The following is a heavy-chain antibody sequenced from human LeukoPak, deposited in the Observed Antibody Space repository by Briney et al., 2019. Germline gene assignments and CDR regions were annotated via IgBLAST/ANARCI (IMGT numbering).Heavy chain of an antibody. CDR1: GFTFSSYE. V-gene: IGHV3-48*03. Sequence: PGGSLRLSCAASGFTFSSYEMNWVRQAPGKGLKWVSYISSSGSTIYYADSVKGRFTISRDNAKNSLYLQMNSLRAEDTAVYYCASTIEIAAAGTGSFDYWGQGTLVTVSS. D-gene: IGHD6-13*01. CDR2: ISSSGSTI. CDR3: ASTIEIAAAGTGSFDY. J-gene: IGHJ4*02.